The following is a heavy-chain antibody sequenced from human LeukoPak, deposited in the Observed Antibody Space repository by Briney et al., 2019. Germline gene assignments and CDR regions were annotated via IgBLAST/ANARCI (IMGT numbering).Heavy chain of an antibody. CDR2: VHGGGYSI. J-gene: IGHJ4*02. V-gene: IGHV3-74*01. CDR3: ARAQVGAPTDF. Sequence: GGSLRLSCAASGFPFSSYAMYWVRHAPGKGLVWVARVHGGGYSISYADSVRGRFTISRDNAKDTLYLHMNSLRLEDTAVYYCARAQVGAPTDFWGQGTLVTVSS. CDR1: GFPFSSYA. D-gene: IGHD1-26*01.